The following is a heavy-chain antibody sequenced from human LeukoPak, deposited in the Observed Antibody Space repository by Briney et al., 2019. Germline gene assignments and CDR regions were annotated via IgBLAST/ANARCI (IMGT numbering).Heavy chain of an antibody. V-gene: IGHV3-23*01. CDR3: AKGPGWYDSSGYYYGYFDY. CDR2: ISSSGSGDNT. J-gene: IGHJ4*02. CDR1: GVTLSTYA. Sequence: GGSLRLSCAASGVTLSTYAMSWARQAPGKGLEWVSGISSSGSGDNTYYADSVKGRFTISRDNSKNTLYLQMNSLRAEDTAVYYCAKGPGWYDSSGYYYGYFDYWGQGTLVTVSS. D-gene: IGHD3-22*01.